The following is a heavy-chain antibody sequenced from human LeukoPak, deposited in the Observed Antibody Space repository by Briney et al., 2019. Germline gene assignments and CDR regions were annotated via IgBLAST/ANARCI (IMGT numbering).Heavy chain of an antibody. CDR3: ATSSGYRPSGYDSSGYCGAFDI. CDR2: FDPEDGET. J-gene: IGHJ3*02. V-gene: IGHV1-24*01. Sequence: ASVKVSCKVSGYTLTELSMHWVRQAPGKGLEWMGGFDPEDGETIYAQKFQGRVTMTEDTSTDTAYMELSSLRSEDTAVYYCATSSGYRPSGYDSSGYCGAFDIWGQGTMVTVSS. D-gene: IGHD3-22*01. CDR1: GYTLTELS.